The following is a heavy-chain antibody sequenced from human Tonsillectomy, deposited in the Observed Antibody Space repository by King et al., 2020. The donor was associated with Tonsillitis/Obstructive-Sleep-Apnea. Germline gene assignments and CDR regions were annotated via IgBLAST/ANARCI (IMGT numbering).Heavy chain of an antibody. Sequence: VQLVESGGGLVQPGRSLRLSCAASGFTFDDYAMHWVRQAPGKGLEWVSGITWYSDTIGYADSVRGRFTISRDNAKNSLFLQMNSLRPDDTALYYCAKGGFLEWLLDYWGQGPLVTVSS. CDR3: AKGGFLEWLLDY. D-gene: IGHD3-3*01. CDR1: GFTFDDYA. CDR2: ITWYSDTI. V-gene: IGHV3-9*01. J-gene: IGHJ4*02.